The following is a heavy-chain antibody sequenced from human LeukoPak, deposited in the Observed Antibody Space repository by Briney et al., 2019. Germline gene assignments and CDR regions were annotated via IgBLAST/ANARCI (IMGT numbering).Heavy chain of an antibody. CDR2: ISGSGGST. CDR3: AKDLGLYYYYGMDV. V-gene: IGHV3-23*01. Sequence: GESLRLSCVASGFTFSSYAMSWARQAPGKGLEWVSAISGSGGSTYYADSVKGRFTIPRDNSKNTLYLQMNSLRAEDTAVYYCAKDLGLYYYYGMDVWGQGTTVTVSS. J-gene: IGHJ6*02. CDR1: GFTFSSYA. D-gene: IGHD3-10*01.